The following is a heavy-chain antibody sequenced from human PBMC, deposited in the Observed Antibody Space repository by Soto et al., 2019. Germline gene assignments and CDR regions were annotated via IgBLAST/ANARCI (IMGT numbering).Heavy chain of an antibody. CDR2: IYYSGST. Sequence: SETLSLTCTVSGGSISSGGYYWSWIRQHPGKGLEWIGYIYYSGSTYYNPSLKSRVTISVDTSKNQFSLKLSSVTAADTAVYYCARDTWVVVPAAIVGGDNYYYYYMDVWGKGTTVTVSS. J-gene: IGHJ6*03. CDR1: GGSISSGGYY. D-gene: IGHD2-2*01. CDR3: ARDTWVVVPAAIVGGDNYYYYYMDV. V-gene: IGHV4-31*03.